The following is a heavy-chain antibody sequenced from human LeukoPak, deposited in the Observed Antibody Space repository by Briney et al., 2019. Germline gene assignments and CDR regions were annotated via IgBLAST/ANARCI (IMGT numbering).Heavy chain of an antibody. D-gene: IGHD3-10*01. CDR3: ARQWGVLLWFGELLLNWFDP. V-gene: IGHV4-30-2*01. J-gene: IGHJ5*02. CDR1: GGSISSGGYS. Sequence: PSEALSLTCAVSGGSISSGGYSWSWIRQPPGKGLEWIGYIYHSGSTYYNPSLKSRVTISVDRSKNQFSLKLSSVTAADTAVYYCARQWGVLLWFGELLLNWFDPWGQGTLVTVSS. CDR2: IYHSGST.